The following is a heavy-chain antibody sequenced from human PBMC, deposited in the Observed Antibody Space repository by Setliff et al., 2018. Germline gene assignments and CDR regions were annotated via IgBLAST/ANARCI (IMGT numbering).Heavy chain of an antibody. Sequence: GGSLRLSCVASGFTFSRYWMSWVRQAPGKGLEWVANIKEDGSEKYYVDSVKGRFTISRDNAKNSLYLQMNSLRAEDTAEYFCARGPRDGYNSGLDYWGQGALVTVSS. D-gene: IGHD5-12*01. CDR1: GFTFSRYW. CDR2: IKEDGSEK. V-gene: IGHV3-7*03. CDR3: ARGPRDGYNSGLDY. J-gene: IGHJ4*02.